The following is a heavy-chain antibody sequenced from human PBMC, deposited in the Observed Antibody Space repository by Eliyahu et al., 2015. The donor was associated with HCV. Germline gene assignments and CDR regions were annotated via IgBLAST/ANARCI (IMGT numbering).Heavy chain of an antibody. CDR1: GGSITTYY. CDR2: IHYSGST. D-gene: IGHD6-19*01. J-gene: IGHJ5*02. V-gene: IGHV4-59*01. Sequence: QVQLQESGPGLVKPSETLSLTCTVSGGSITTYYWSWIRQPPGKGLEWIXYIHYSGSTTYNPPXKSRVTISVDTSKNQFSLNLTSVTAADTAVYYCASGGGGIAVAGTGGWFDPWGQGTLVTVSS. CDR3: ASGGGGIAVAGTGGWFDP.